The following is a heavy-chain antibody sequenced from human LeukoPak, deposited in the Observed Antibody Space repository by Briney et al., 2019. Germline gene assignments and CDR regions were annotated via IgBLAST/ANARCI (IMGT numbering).Heavy chain of an antibody. CDR2: ISYDGSNK. V-gene: IGHV3-30*03. Sequence: HPGGSLRLSCAASGFTFSSYGMHWVRQAPGKGLEWVAVISYDGSNKYYADSVKGRFTISRDNSKNTLYLQMNSLRAEDTAVYYCASSPRFGVGGMDVWGQGTTVTVSS. J-gene: IGHJ6*02. CDR3: ASSPRFGVGGMDV. D-gene: IGHD3-16*01. CDR1: GFTFSSYG.